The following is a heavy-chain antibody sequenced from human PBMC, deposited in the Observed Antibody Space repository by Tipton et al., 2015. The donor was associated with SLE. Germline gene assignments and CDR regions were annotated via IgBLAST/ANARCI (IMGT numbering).Heavy chain of an antibody. Sequence: TLSLTCTVSGDSTRSNYWSWIRQSPVKGLEWIGYISYNGGTKYNPSLESRVAISLDTSNNQLSLRLSSVTAADTAVYYCARVGYSSSWYSDAFDYWGQGTLVTVSS. V-gene: IGHV4-59*12. CDR3: ARVGYSSSWYSDAFDY. J-gene: IGHJ4*02. CDR2: ISYNGGT. D-gene: IGHD6-13*01. CDR1: GDSTRSNY.